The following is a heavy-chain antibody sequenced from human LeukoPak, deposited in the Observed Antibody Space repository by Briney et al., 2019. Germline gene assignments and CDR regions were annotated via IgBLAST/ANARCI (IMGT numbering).Heavy chain of an antibody. V-gene: IGHV3-21*01. CDR2: ISSSSSYI. D-gene: IGHD1-26*01. Sequence: GASVKVSCKASGYTFSSYSMNWVRQAPGKGLEWVSSISSSSSYIYYADSVKGRFTIPRDNAKNSLYLQMNGLRVEDTAVYFCARPQRSGSCHNGMDVWGQGTTVTVSS. CDR1: GYTFSSYS. J-gene: IGHJ6*02. CDR3: ARPQRSGSCHNGMDV.